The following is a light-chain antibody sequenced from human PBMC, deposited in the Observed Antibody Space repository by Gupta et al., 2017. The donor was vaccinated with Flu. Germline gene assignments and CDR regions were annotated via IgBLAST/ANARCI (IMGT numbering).Light chain of an antibody. CDR1: QSISSY. CDR2: SAS. Sequence: DIQMTQSPSSLSASVGDRVTITCRASQSISSYVNWYQQAPGKAPKFLIYSASNLQSGVSPRFSGSGSGTDFTLTISSLQPEDFATYYCQQSYTTPLTFGGGTKVEIK. V-gene: IGKV1-39*01. J-gene: IGKJ4*01. CDR3: QQSYTTPLT.